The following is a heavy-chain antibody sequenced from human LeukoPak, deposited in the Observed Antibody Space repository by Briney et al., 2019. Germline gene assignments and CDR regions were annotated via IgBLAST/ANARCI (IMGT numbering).Heavy chain of an antibody. D-gene: IGHD3-10*01. Sequence: SETLSLTCTVSGGSLSSSSYYWGWIRQPPGKGLEWIGSIYYSGSTYYNPSLKSRVTISVDTSKNQFYLKLSSVTAADTAVYYCARGTLRITMVRGVIIRSAAFDIWGQGTMVTVSS. CDR2: IYYSGST. J-gene: IGHJ3*02. CDR1: GGSLSSSSYY. CDR3: ARGTLRITMVRGVIIRSAAFDI. V-gene: IGHV4-39*07.